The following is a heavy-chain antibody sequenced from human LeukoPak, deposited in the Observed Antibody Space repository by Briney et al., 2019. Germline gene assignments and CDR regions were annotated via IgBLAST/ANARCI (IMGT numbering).Heavy chain of an antibody. D-gene: IGHD2-15*01. CDR1: GFTFSSYA. V-gene: IGHV3-64*01. Sequence: GGSLRLSCAASGFTFSSYAMHRVRQAPGKGLEFVSAISNNGGSTYYANSVKGRFTISRDNSKNTLYLQMGSLRAEDMAVYYCARVRLGGSFDYWGQGTLVTVSS. J-gene: IGHJ4*02. CDR2: ISNNGGST. CDR3: ARVRLGGSFDY.